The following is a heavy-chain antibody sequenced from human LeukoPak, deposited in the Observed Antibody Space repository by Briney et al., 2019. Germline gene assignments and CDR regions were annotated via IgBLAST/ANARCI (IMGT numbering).Heavy chain of an antibody. J-gene: IGHJ5*02. Sequence: PGGSLRLSCAASGFTFSIYAMSWVRQAPGKGLEWVSAISGSGGTAYYADSVKGRFTISRDNSKNTLYLQMNSLRAEDTAVYYCAKDPHTYDYVWGNWFDPWGQGTLVTVSS. CDR1: GFTFSIYA. CDR2: ISGSGGTA. V-gene: IGHV3-23*01. CDR3: AKDPHTYDYVWGNWFDP. D-gene: IGHD3-16*01.